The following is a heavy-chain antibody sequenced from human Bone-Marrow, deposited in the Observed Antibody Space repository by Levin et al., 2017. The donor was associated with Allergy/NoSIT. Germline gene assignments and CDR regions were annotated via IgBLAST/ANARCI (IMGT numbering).Heavy chain of an antibody. CDR1: GFTFSTFA. D-gene: IGHD6-19*01. Sequence: PGESLKISCAASGFTFSTFAMNWVRQAPGKGLEWVSAISNSGGLTYYADSVKGRFTISRDNSKNTLYLQLNSLRAEDTAVYYCTKDQLRTSGWYLMEYWGQGTLVTVSS. J-gene: IGHJ4*02. V-gene: IGHV3-23*01. CDR3: TKDQLRTSGWYLMEY. CDR2: ISNSGGLT.